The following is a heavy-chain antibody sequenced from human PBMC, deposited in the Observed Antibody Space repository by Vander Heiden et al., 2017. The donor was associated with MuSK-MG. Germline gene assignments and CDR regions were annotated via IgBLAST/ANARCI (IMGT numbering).Heavy chain of an antibody. CDR2: IYHSGST. Sequence: QVQLQESGPGLVKPSGTLSRTYAVSGGSISSSNWWSWVRQPPGKGLEWIEEIYHSGSTNYNPSLKSRVTISVDKSKNQFSLKLSSVTAADTAVYYCAREMVVAAYYMDVWGKGTTVTVSS. D-gene: IGHD2-15*01. V-gene: IGHV4-4*02. CDR3: AREMVVAAYYMDV. CDR1: GGSISSSNW. J-gene: IGHJ6*03.